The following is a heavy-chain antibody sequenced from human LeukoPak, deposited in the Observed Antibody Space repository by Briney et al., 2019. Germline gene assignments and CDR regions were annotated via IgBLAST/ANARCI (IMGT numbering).Heavy chain of an antibody. V-gene: IGHV3-21*01. CDR3: ARDWNNWNYASIGY. CDR1: GFTFSTYS. D-gene: IGHD1-7*01. Sequence: PGGSLRLSCAASGFTFSTYSMNWVRQAPGKGLQWVSSITRSSYIYYADSVKGRFTISRDNAKNSLYLQTNSLRAEDTAVYYCARDWNNWNYASIGYWGQGTLVTVSS. CDR2: ITRSSYI. J-gene: IGHJ4*02.